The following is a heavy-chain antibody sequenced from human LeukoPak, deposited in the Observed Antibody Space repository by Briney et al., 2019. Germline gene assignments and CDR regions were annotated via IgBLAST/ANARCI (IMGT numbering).Heavy chain of an antibody. J-gene: IGHJ4*02. CDR2: VYYTGST. V-gene: IGHV4-39*01. CDR3: ARLTKGRYFDYIFAF. CDR1: GASVSDSLSY. D-gene: IGHD3-9*01. Sequence: PSETLSLTCTVSGASVSDSLSYWGWVRQPPGMGLEWVANVYYTGSTYYNPSLKSRVTMSVDTSKNQFSLKMTSVTAADTAIYYCARLTKGRYFDYIFAFWGQGILVTVSS.